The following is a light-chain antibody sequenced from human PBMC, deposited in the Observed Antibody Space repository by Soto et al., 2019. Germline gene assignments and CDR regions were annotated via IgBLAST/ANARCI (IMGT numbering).Light chain of an antibody. CDR2: DGS. Sequence: QSVLTQPASVSGSPGQSITISCTGTSSDVGSYNLVSWYQQHPGKAPKLMIYDGSKRPSGVSNRFAGSKSGNTASLTISGLQAEDEADYCCCSYAGSSTLVVFGGGTKLTVL. J-gene: IGLJ2*01. CDR1: SSDVGSYNL. CDR3: CSYAGSSTLVV. V-gene: IGLV2-23*01.